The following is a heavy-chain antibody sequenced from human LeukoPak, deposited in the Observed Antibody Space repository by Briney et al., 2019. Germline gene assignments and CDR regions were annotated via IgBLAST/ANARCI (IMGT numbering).Heavy chain of an antibody. CDR3: AGEYYDISAGYRPFDY. Sequence: GGSLRLSCAASGFTFSDYYMSWIRQAPGKGLEWVSYISSSGSTIYYADSVKGRFTISRDNAKNSLYLQMNSLRAEDTAVYYCAGEYYDISAGYRPFDYWGQGTLVTVSS. D-gene: IGHD3-9*01. V-gene: IGHV3-11*01. J-gene: IGHJ4*02. CDR2: ISSSGSTI. CDR1: GFTFSDYY.